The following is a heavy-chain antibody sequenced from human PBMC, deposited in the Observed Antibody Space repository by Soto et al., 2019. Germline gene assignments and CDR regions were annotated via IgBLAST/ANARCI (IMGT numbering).Heavy chain of an antibody. Sequence: ASVKVSCKASAYTFTSYYMHWVRQAPGQGLEWMGIINPSGGSTSYAQKFQGRVTMTRDTSTSTVYMELSSLRSEDTAVYYCASSRDGKPRGRAFDIWGQGTMVTVSS. CDR1: AYTFTSYY. CDR2: INPSGGST. CDR3: ASSRDGKPRGRAFDI. J-gene: IGHJ3*02. D-gene: IGHD2-2*01. V-gene: IGHV1-46*03.